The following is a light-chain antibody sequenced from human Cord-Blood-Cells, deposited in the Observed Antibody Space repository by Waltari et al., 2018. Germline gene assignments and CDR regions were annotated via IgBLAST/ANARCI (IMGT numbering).Light chain of an antibody. CDR3: SSYTSSSNVV. Sequence: QSALTQSAPVSGSPGQSITISCTGTSSDVGGYNSCSWYQQHPGKAPKLMIYGVSKRPSGVSNRFSGSKSGNTASLTISGLQAEDEADYYCSSYTSSSNVVFGGGTKLTVL. J-gene: IGLJ2*01. CDR2: GVS. CDR1: SSDVGGYNS. V-gene: IGLV2-14*01.